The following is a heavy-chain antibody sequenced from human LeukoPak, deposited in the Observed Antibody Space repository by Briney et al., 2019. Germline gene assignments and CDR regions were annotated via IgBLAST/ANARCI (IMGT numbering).Heavy chain of an antibody. CDR1: GFTFSSYA. D-gene: IGHD3-3*01. CDR2: ISGSGGST. V-gene: IGHV3-23*01. CDR3: AKDLGFTIWTKDAFDI. Sequence: SGGSLRLSCAASGFTFSSYAMSWVRQAPGKGLEWVSAISGSGGSTYYADSVKGRFTISRDNSKNTLYLQMNSLRAEDTAVYYCAKDLGFTIWTKDAFDIWGQGTMVTVSS. J-gene: IGHJ3*02.